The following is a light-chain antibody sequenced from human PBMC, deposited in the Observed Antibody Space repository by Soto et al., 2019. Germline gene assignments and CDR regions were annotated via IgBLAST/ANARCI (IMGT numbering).Light chain of an antibody. V-gene: IGKV3-15*01. J-gene: IGKJ2*01. CDR1: QNISAN. Sequence: IVMTQSPATPSVSPGERATLSCRASQNISANLAWYQQKPGQAPRFLIFGASTRATGIPPRFRGSGSGTEFTLTISSLQSEDFAVYYCQQYNSWPYTFGQGTKLEIK. CDR2: GAS. CDR3: QQYNSWPYT.